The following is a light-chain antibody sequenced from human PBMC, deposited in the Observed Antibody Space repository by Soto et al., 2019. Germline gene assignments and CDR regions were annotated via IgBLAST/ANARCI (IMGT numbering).Light chain of an antibody. Sequence: QSALTQPASVSGSPGQSITISCTGTSSDVGGYNYASWYQQHPGKAPKLMIYDVSNRPSGVSNRFSGSKSGNTASLTISGLQAEDEADYYCSSYTSSSTGVFGTGTKVPV. CDR1: SSDVGGYNY. CDR2: DVS. J-gene: IGLJ1*01. CDR3: SSYTSSSTGV. V-gene: IGLV2-14*01.